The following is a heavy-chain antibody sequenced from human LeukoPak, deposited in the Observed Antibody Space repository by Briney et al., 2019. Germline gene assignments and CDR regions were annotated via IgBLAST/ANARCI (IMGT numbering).Heavy chain of an antibody. Sequence: GASVKVSCKASGYTFTSYALNWVRQAPGQGLEWMGWINTNTGNPMYAQGFTGRFVFSLDTSVSTAYLQMSSLKAEDTAVYYCARALGYCTNGVCQTWAVPGPWGQGTLVTVSS. CDR2: INTNTGNP. V-gene: IGHV7-4-1*02. CDR3: ARALGYCTNGVCQTWAVPGP. D-gene: IGHD2-8*01. J-gene: IGHJ5*02. CDR1: GYTFTSYA.